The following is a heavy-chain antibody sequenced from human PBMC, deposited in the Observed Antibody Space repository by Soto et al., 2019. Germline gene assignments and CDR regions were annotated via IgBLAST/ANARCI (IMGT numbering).Heavy chain of an antibody. CDR1: GYSLTSYD. CDR2: MNPNSGNT. Sequence: ASVKVSCKASGYSLTSYDINWVRQATGQGLEWVGWMNPNSGNTDYAQRFQGRVTMTRNTSKGTAYMELSSLTSEDTAVYYCARNYYGSGVGYYYYAMDVWGQGTTVTVSS. CDR3: ARNYYGSGVGYYYYAMDV. V-gene: IGHV1-8*01. J-gene: IGHJ6*02. D-gene: IGHD3-10*01.